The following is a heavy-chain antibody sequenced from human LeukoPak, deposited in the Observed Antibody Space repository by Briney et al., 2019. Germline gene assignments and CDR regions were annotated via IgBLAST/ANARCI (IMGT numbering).Heavy chain of an antibody. CDR3: ARVGAIFGVVINNWFDP. J-gene: IGHJ5*02. Sequence: SETLSLTCTVSGGSISSYYWSWIRQPAGKGLEWIGRIYTSGSTSYNPSLKSRVTMSVDTSKNQFSLKLSSVTAADTAVYYCARVGAIFGVVINNWFDPWGQGTLVTVSS. V-gene: IGHV4-4*07. D-gene: IGHD3-3*01. CDR2: IYTSGST. CDR1: GGSISSYY.